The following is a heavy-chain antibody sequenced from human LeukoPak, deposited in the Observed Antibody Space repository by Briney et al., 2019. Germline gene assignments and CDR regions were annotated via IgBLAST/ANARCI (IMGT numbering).Heavy chain of an antibody. V-gene: IGHV3-21*01. D-gene: IGHD3-3*01. CDR3: ARDASTIFGVVIDNWFDP. CDR1: GFTFSSYS. Sequence: PGGSLRLSCAASGFTFSSYSMNWVRQAPGKGLEWASSISSSSSYIYYADSVKGRFTISRDNAKNSLYLQMNSLRAEDTAVYYCARDASTIFGVVIDNWFDPWGQGTLVTVSS. J-gene: IGHJ5*02. CDR2: ISSSSSYI.